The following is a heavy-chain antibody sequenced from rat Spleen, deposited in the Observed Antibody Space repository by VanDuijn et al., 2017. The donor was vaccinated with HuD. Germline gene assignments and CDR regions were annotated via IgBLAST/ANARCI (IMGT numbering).Heavy chain of an antibody. CDR3: ARQGYYSDYFDY. Sequence: EVQLVESDGGLVQPGRSLKLSCAASGFTFSDYYMAWVRQAPTKGLEWVATISYDGSSTYYRDSVKGRFTISRDNAKSTLYLQMDSLRSEDTATYYCARQGYYSDYFDYWGQGVMVTVSS. D-gene: IGHD1-12*02. CDR2: ISYDGSST. V-gene: IGHV5-29*01. CDR1: GFTFSDYY. J-gene: IGHJ2*01.